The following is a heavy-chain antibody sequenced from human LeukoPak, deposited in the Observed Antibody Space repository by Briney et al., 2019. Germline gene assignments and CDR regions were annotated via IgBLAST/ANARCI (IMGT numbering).Heavy chain of an antibody. V-gene: IGHV4-39*01. D-gene: IGHD2-2*01. CDR3: ARREYQLPLGWFDP. J-gene: IGHJ5*02. Sequence: SETLSLTCTVSGGSISSSSYYWGWIRQPPGKGLEWIGSIYYSGSTYYNPSLKSRVTISVDTSKNQFSLKLSSVTAADTAVYYCARREYQLPLGWFDPWGQGTLVTVSS. CDR1: GGSISSSSYY. CDR2: IYYSGST.